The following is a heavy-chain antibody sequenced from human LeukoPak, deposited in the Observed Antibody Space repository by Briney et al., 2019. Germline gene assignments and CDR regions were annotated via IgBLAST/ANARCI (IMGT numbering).Heavy chain of an antibody. CDR2: IRTIAEGGTT. D-gene: IGHD5-12*01. V-gene: IGHV3-15*01. J-gene: IGHJ4*02. Sequence: PGGSLRLSCATSGLTFTYAWMSWVRQAPGKGLEWVGRIRTIAEGGTTDYAAPAKGRFTISRDDSQDTLYVQMNSLKTEDTAVYYCAKSYSGYEFFDYWGQGTLVTVSS. CDR1: GLTFTYAW. CDR3: AKSYSGYEFFDY.